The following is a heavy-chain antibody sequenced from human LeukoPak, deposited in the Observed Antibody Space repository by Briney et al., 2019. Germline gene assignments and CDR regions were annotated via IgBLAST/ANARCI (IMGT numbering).Heavy chain of an antibody. D-gene: IGHD2-2*01. CDR1: GGSISSGDYY. J-gene: IGHJ4*02. CDR3: AVGREYCSSTSCYEEVDY. CDR2: IYYSGST. V-gene: IGHV4-30-4*01. Sequence: ASQTLSLTCTVSGGSISSGDYYWSWIRQPPGKGLDWIGYIYYSGSTNYNPSLKSRVTMSVDTSKNQFSLKLSSVTAADTAVYYCAVGREYCSSTSCYEEVDYWGQGILVTVSS.